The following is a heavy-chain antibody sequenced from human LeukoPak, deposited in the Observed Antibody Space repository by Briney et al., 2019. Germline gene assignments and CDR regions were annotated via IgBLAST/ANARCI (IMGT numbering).Heavy chain of an antibody. Sequence: ASVKVSCKVSGYTLTELSMHWVRQAPGKGLEWMGGFDPEDGETIYAQKFQGRVTMTEDTSTDTAYMELSSLRSEDTAVYYCATGEGAVAGTSGYWFDPWGQGTLVTVSS. CDR1: GYTLTELS. CDR2: FDPEDGET. V-gene: IGHV1-24*01. D-gene: IGHD6-19*01. J-gene: IGHJ5*02. CDR3: ATGEGAVAGTSGYWFDP.